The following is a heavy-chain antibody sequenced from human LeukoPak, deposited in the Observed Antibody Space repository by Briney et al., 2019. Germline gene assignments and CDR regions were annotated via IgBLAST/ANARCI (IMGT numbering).Heavy chain of an antibody. V-gene: IGHV4-38-2*02. J-gene: IGHJ6*03. D-gene: IGHD2/OR15-2a*01. Sequence: PSETLSLTCTVSGYSISSGYYWGWIRQPPGKGLEWIGSIYHSGSTYYNPSLKSRVTISVDTSRNQFSLKLSSVTAADTAVYYCARGRVIYYYMDVWGKGTTVTVSS. CDR3: ARGRVIYYYMDV. CDR2: IYHSGST. CDR1: GYSISSGYY.